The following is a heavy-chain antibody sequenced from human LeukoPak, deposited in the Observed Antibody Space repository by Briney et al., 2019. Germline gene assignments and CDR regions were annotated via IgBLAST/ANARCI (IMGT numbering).Heavy chain of an antibody. CDR3: ARKRYGSGSYYLDV. D-gene: IGHD3-10*01. V-gene: IGHV1-8*02. CDR1: GYTFTSYG. Sequence: ASVKVSCKASGYTFTSYGISWVRQAPGQGLEWMGWMNPNSGNTGYAQKFQGRVTMTRNTSISTAYMELSSLRSEDTAVYYCARKRYGSGSYYLDVWGQGTTVTVSS. J-gene: IGHJ6*02. CDR2: MNPNSGNT.